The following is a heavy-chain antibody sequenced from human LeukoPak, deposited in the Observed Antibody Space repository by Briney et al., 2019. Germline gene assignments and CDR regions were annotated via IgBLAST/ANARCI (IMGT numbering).Heavy chain of an antibody. V-gene: IGHV3-30*02. CDR3: AKDPVKVTYYYDSSGYVDY. CDR1: GFTFSSYG. Sequence: PGGSLRLSCAASGFTFSSYGMHWVRQAPGKGLEWVAFIRYDGSNKYYADSVKGRFTISRDNSKNTLYLQMNSLRAEDTAVYYCAKDPVKVTYYYDSSGYVDYWGQGTLVTVSS. J-gene: IGHJ4*02. D-gene: IGHD3-22*01. CDR2: IRYDGSNK.